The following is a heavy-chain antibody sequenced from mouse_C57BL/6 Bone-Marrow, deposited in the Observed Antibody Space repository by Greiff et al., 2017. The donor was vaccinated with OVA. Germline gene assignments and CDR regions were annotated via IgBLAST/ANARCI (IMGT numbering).Heavy chain of an antibody. CDR2: IDPETGGT. D-gene: IGHD2-12*01. J-gene: IGHJ3*01. Sequence: VQRVESGAELVRPGASVTLSCKASGYTFTDYEMHWVKQTPVHGLEWIGAIDPETGGTAYNQKFKGKAILTADKSSSTAYMELRSLTSEDSAVYYCTPYYIFAYWGQGTLVTVSA. CDR1: GYTFTDYE. CDR3: TPYYIFAY. V-gene: IGHV1-15*01.